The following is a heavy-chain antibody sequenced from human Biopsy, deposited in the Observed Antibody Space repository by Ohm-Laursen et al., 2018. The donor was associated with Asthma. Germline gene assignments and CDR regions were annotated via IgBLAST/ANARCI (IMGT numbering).Heavy chain of an antibody. CDR3: ARGDSSGWSHYYFDY. CDR2: IYSGGTS. D-gene: IGHD6-19*01. J-gene: IGHJ4*02. V-gene: IGHV3-53*01. Sequence: SLRLPCAASGFTVSRDHMFWVRQAPGKGLEWVSVIYSGGTSHTADSVRGRFTISRDVSKNTLHLQMHSLRVEDTAVYYCARGDSSGWSHYYFDYWGQGTLVTVSS. CDR1: GFTVSRDH.